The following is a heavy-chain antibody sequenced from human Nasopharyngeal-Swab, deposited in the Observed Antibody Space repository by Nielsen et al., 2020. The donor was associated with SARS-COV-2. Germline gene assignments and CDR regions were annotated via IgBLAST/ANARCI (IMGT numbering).Heavy chain of an antibody. CDR1: GYTFTGYH. D-gene: IGHD2-21*02. CDR3: ARDYCGGDCFVDY. Sequence: ASVKASCKASGYTFTGYHMHWVRQAPGQGLEWMGRINPNSGDTNYAQKFQGRVTMTRDTSITTAYMELSRLRSDDTAVYYCARDYCGGDCFVDYWGQGTLVTVSS. CDR2: INPNSGDT. J-gene: IGHJ4*02. V-gene: IGHV1-2*06.